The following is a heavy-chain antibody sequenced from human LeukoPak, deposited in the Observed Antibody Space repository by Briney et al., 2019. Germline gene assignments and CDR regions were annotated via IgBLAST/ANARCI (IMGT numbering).Heavy chain of an antibody. D-gene: IGHD3-22*01. CDR3: ARIRPSYYYDSSGSPVGAFDI. V-gene: IGHV4-39*01. CDR2: IYYSGST. Sequence: PSETLSLTCTGSGGSISSSSYYWGWIRQPPGKGLEWIGSIYYSGSTYYNPSLKSRVTISVDTSKNQFSLKLSSVTAADTAVYYCARIRPSYYYDSSGSPVGAFDIWGQGTMVTVSS. J-gene: IGHJ3*02. CDR1: GGSISSSSYY.